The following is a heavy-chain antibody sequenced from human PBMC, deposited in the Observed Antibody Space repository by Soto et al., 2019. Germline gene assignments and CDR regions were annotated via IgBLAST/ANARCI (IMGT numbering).Heavy chain of an antibody. CDR2: INTDNGNT. J-gene: IGHJ6*02. CDR3: ARDQGITTFGVYSMYYYGMDV. Sequence: ASVKVSCKASGYTFTNSGIIWVRQAPGQGLEWLGWINTDNGNTNYAQHLQGRATLTTDTSTSTAYMDLRSLRSDDTAVYYCARDQGITTFGVYSMYYYGMDVWGPGTTVTSP. D-gene: IGHD3-3*01. V-gene: IGHV1-18*01. CDR1: GYTFTNSG.